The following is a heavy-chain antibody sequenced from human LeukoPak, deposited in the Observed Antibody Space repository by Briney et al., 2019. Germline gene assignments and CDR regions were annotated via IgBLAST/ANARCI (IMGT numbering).Heavy chain of an antibody. V-gene: IGHV4-59*01. J-gene: IGHJ4*02. CDR3: ARSTKSRYCTNGVCYTGGAFDY. CDR1: GGSISSYY. D-gene: IGHD2-8*01. Sequence: SETLSLTCTVSGGSISSYYWSWIRQPPGKGLEWIGYIYYSGSTNYNPSLKSRLTISVDTSKNQFSLKLSSVTAADTAVYYCARSTKSRYCTNGVCYTGGAFDYWGQGTLATVSS. CDR2: IYYSGST.